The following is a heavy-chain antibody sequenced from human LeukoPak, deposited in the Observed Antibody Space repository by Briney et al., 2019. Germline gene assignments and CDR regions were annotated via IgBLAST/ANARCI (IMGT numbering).Heavy chain of an antibody. CDR1: GFTFSSYS. Sequence: GGSLRLSCAASGFTFSSYSMNWVRQAPGKGLEWVSSISSSSSYIYYADSVKGRFTISRDNAKNSLYLQMNSLRAEDTAVYYCARDKMYYDILTGYYTVAFDIWGQGTMVTVSS. CDR2: ISSSSSYI. V-gene: IGHV3-21*01. CDR3: ARDKMYYDILTGYYTVAFDI. D-gene: IGHD3-9*01. J-gene: IGHJ3*02.